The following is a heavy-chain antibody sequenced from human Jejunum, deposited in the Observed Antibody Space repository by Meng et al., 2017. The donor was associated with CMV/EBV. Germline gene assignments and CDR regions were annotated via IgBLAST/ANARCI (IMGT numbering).Heavy chain of an antibody. V-gene: IGHV1-46*01. D-gene: IGHD6-13*01. CDR3: ARGIREQLVREAWFDP. CDR1: TFTSSD. J-gene: IGHJ5*02. CDR2: IDPSGGTA. Sequence: TFTSSDVHWVRQAPGQGLEWMGTIDPSGGTASSAQKFRDRVTMTRDTSTTTVYMELSGLRSEDTAVYYCARGIREQLVREAWFDPWGQGTLVTVSS.